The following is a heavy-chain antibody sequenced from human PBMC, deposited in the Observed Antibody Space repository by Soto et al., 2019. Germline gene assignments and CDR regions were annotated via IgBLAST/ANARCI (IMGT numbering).Heavy chain of an antibody. V-gene: IGHV3-30-3*01. CDR3: VTMKTRGN. CDR2: ISYDGSNK. D-gene: IGHD3-22*01. J-gene: IGHJ1*01. Sequence: QVQLVESGGGVVQPGRSLRLSCAASGFTFSSYAMHWVRQAPGKGLEWVAVISYDGSNKYYADSVKGRFTISRDNSKNTLYLQMNRLRAEDTAVYYGVTMKTRGNWGQGTLVTVSS. CDR1: GFTFSSYA.